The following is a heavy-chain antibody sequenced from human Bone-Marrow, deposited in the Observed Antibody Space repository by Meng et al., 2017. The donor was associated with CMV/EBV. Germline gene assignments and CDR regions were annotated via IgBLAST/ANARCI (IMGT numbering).Heavy chain of an antibody. CDR1: GGSFSGYY. CDR2: INHSGST. CDR3: ARTIATAGTETFDY. D-gene: IGHD6-13*01. Sequence: SETLTLTCAVYGGSFSGYYWSWIRQPPGKGLEWIGEINHSGSTNYNPSLKSRVTISVDTSKNQFSLKLSSVTAADTVVYYCARTIATAGTETFDYWGQGTMVTVSS. V-gene: IGHV4-34*01. J-gene: IGHJ4*02.